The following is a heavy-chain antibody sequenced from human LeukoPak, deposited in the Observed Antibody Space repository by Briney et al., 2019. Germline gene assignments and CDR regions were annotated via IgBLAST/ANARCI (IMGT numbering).Heavy chain of an antibody. CDR2: ISYDGSNK. Sequence: GRSLRLSCAASGFTFSSYAMHWVRQAPGKGLEWVAVISYDGSNKYYADSVKGRFTISRDNSKNTLYLQMNSLRAEDTAVYYCARDPSSKDYGDYAFDYWGQGTLVTVSS. D-gene: IGHD4-17*01. CDR3: ARDPSSKDYGDYAFDY. J-gene: IGHJ4*02. V-gene: IGHV3-30-3*01. CDR1: GFTFSSYA.